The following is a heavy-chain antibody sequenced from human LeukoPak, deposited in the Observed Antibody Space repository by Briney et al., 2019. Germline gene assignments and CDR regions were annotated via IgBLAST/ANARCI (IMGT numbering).Heavy chain of an antibody. J-gene: IGHJ3*02. CDR2: IDPSSGGT. CDR3: AAAIVAVPTTTTAFDI. CDR1: GYTFTDYY. V-gene: IGHV1-2*06. Sequence: ASVKVSCKASGYTFTDYYMHWVRQAPGQGLEWMGRIDPSSGGTNYAQKFQGRVTMTRDTSISTAYMELSRLTSDDTAVYSCAAAIVAVPTTTTAFDIWGQGTKVTVSS. D-gene: IGHD2-2*01.